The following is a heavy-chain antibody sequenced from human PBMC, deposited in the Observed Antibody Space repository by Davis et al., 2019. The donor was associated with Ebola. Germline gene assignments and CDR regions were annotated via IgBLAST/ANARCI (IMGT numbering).Heavy chain of an antibody. J-gene: IGHJ6*02. CDR1: GGTFNNYA. CDR3: ARGRGNGIVVLAGMDV. Sequence: SVKVSCKASGGTFNNYAVGWVRQASGQGLEWMGGIVPMFGTPQYAQKFQDRVTITADESTGTAYMALSSLRSEDTAVYYCARGRGNGIVVLAGMDVWGQGTTVTVSS. V-gene: IGHV1-69*13. D-gene: IGHD1-26*01. CDR2: IVPMFGTP.